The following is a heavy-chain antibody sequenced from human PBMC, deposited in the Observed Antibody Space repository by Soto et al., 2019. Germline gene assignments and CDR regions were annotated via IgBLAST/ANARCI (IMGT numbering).Heavy chain of an antibody. CDR3: AKLGAVAGKGC. CDR1: GFTFSSYP. CDR2: ISGSAGST. J-gene: IGHJ4*02. V-gene: IGHV3-23*01. D-gene: IGHD6-19*01. Sequence: PGGSLRLSCVVSGFTFSSYPMSWVRQAPGKGLEWVSCISGSAGSTYYAGSVKGRFTISRDSSKNTLYLQMNSLRAEDTALYYCAKLGAVAGKGCWGQGTLVTAPQ.